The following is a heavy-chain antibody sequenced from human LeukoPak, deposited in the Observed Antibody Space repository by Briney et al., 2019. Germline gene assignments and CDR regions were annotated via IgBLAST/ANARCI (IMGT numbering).Heavy chain of an antibody. CDR1: VYTFTTYH. CDR3: ARTTSFTASGYDY. J-gene: IGHJ4*02. D-gene: IGHD6-25*01. Sequence: ASVSVSCRASVYTFTTYHINWVRQATGQGLEWMGWMNPNSGDRGYAQKFQGRVTITTDTSIGTAYMELSSLRSEDTAVYFCARTTSFTASGYDYWGKGTLVTVSS. V-gene: IGHV1-8*03. CDR2: MNPNSGDR.